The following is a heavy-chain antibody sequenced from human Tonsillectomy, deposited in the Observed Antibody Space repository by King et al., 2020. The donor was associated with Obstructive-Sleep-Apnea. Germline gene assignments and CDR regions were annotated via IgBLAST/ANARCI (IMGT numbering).Heavy chain of an antibody. J-gene: IGHJ4*02. D-gene: IGHD3-10*01. CDR1: GYTFTDCY. CDR3: AGDERATGYVRITMIGGY. Sequence: VQLVESGAEVKKPGASVKVSCKASGYTFTDCYMHWVRQAPGQGLEWMGWINANSGVTNYAQRFQGRVTMTRDTSISTAYMELSRLRSDDTAVYFCAGDERATGYVRITMIGGYWGQRTLVTVSS. CDR2: INANSGVT. V-gene: IGHV1-2*02.